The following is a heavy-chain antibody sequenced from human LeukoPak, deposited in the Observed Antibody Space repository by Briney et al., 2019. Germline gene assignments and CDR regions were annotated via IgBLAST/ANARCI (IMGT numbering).Heavy chain of an antibody. Sequence: ASVKVSCKASGYTFTSFYIHWVRQAPGQGLEWMGIINPNGGHTRYTQKLQGRVTMTRDTPTRTVYMELSSMGSEDTAVYYCARDARPSYDTSGYYFPGDYWGQGTLVTVSS. CDR1: GYTFTSFY. CDR2: INPNGGHT. V-gene: IGHV1-46*04. CDR3: ARDARPSYDTSGYYFPGDY. D-gene: IGHD3-22*01. J-gene: IGHJ4*02.